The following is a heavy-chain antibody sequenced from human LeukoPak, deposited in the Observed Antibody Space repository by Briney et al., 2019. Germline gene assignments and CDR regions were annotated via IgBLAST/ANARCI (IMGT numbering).Heavy chain of an antibody. J-gene: IGHJ4*02. CDR3: ARSAYPGNSVIED. CDR2: IWYDGSNK. CDR1: GFTFSSYG. Sequence: GRSLRLSCAASGFTFSSYGTHWVRQAPGKGLEWVAVIWYDGSNKYYADSVKGRFTISRDNSKNTLYLQMNSLRAEDTAVYYCARSAYPGNSVIEDWGRGTLVTVSS. V-gene: IGHV3-33*01. D-gene: IGHD4-23*01.